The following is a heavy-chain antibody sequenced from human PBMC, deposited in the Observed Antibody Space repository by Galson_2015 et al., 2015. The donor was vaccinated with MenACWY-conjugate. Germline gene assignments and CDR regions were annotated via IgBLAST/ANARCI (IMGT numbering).Heavy chain of an antibody. CDR1: GFTFSNYN. CDR3: AKGTIAARPNWFDP. J-gene: IGHJ5*02. D-gene: IGHD6-6*01. Sequence: SLRLSCAASGFTFSNYNMNWVRQTPGKGLEWVSCISSSSSYIYYADSVKGRFTISRDNATNSLYLQMNSLRAEDTAVYYCAKGTIAARPNWFDPWGQGTLVTVSS. V-gene: IGHV3-21*01. CDR2: ISSSSSYI.